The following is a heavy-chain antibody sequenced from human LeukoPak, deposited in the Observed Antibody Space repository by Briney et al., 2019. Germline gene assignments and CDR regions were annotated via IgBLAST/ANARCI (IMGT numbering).Heavy chain of an antibody. Sequence: AGGSLRLSCAVSGFSVSSYGMSWVRQAPGKGLEWISAISVNGETTYYANSVKGRFIISRDNSENTLYLQMNSLRAEDTAVYYCAQGYSSGWYHYWGQGSWSPSTQ. D-gene: IGHD6-19*01. CDR3: AQGYSSGWYHY. CDR2: ISVNGETT. J-gene: IGHJ4*02. CDR1: GFSVSSYG. V-gene: IGHV3-23*01.